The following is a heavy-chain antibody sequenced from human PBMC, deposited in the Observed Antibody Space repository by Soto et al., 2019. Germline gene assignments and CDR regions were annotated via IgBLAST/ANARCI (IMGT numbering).Heavy chain of an antibody. D-gene: IGHD2-2*01. CDR1: GGTFSSYA. CDR2: IIPIFGTA. J-gene: IGHJ4*02. CDR3: TKSSASGYCSSTSCYGCFDY. Sequence: VKISCKASGGTFSSYAISWVRQAPGQGLEWMGVIIPIFGTANDAQKFPGRVTITADESTSTAYMELSSLRSEDTAVYYCTKSSASGYCSSTSCYGCFDYWGQGTLVTVSS. V-gene: IGHV1-69*13.